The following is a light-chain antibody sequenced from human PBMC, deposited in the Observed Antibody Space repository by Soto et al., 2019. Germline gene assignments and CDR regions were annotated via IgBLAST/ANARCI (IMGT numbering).Light chain of an antibody. Sequence: DIQMTQSPSSLPASVGDRVTITCRASQTIDTYLNWYQQKPGNAPKVLIYVASRLHTGVPSRFSGSGSGTDFTLTITSLQPEDFATYFCQQSYTTPWTFGQGTRVEV. V-gene: IGKV1-39*01. CDR2: VAS. CDR3: QQSYTTPWT. J-gene: IGKJ1*01. CDR1: QTIDTY.